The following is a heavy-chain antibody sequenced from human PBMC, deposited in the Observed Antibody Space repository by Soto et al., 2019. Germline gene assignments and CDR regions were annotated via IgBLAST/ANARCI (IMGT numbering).Heavy chain of an antibody. CDR1: GGSFSGYY. J-gene: IGHJ6*02. V-gene: IGHV4-34*01. CDR2: INHSGST. CDR3: ARVRHIVVVTASPGRSFGMDV. Sequence: PSETLSLTCAVYGGSFSGYYWSWIRQPPGKGLEWIGEINHSGSTNYNPSLKSRVTISVDTSKNQFSLKLSSVTAADTAVYYCARVRHIVVVTASPGRSFGMDVWGQGTTVTVSS. D-gene: IGHD2-21*02.